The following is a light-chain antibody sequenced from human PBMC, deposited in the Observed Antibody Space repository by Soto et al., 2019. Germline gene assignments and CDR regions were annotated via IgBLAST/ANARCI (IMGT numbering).Light chain of an antibody. J-gene: IGLJ1*01. CDR1: NDDVGGYES. Sequence: QSALTQPASVSGSPGQSITLSCTGTNDDVGGYESVSWYQQHAGRAPRLIVYDVSNRPSGVSGRFSGSKFGNTASLTISGLQAEDEADYYCSSYTSSSLYVFGTGTKVTVL. V-gene: IGLV2-14*01. CDR2: DVS. CDR3: SSYTSSSLYV.